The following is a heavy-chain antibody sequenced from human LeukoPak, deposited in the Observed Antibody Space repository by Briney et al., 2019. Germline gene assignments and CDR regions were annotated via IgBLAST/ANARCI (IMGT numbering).Heavy chain of an antibody. Sequence: PGRSLRLSCAASGFTFSSNAMHWVRQAPGKGLEWVAVISYDGSNKYYADSVKGRFTISRDNSKNTLYLQMNSLRAEDTAVYYCAREPGGWYERSFDYWGQGTLVTVSS. V-gene: IGHV3-30-3*01. D-gene: IGHD6-19*01. J-gene: IGHJ4*02. CDR1: GFTFSSNA. CDR3: AREPGGWYERSFDY. CDR2: ISYDGSNK.